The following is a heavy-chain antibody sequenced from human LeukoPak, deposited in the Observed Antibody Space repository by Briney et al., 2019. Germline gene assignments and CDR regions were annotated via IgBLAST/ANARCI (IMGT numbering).Heavy chain of an antibody. J-gene: IGHJ4*02. Sequence: GGSLRLSCAASGFTFSSYGMHWVRQAPGKGLEWVAVIWYDGSNKYYADSVKGRFTISRDNSKNTLYLQMNSLRAEDTAVYYCARTGRKGLLLPLNYWGQGTLVTVSS. CDR2: IWYDGSNK. D-gene: IGHD1-26*01. CDR3: ARTGRKGLLLPLNY. V-gene: IGHV3-33*01. CDR1: GFTFSSYG.